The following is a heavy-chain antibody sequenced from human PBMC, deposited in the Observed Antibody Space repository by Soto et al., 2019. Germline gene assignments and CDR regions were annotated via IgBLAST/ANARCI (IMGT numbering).Heavy chain of an antibody. D-gene: IGHD3-22*01. Sequence: GGSLRLSCAASGFTFSNAWMSWVRQAPGKGLEWVSYISSSGSTIYYAASVKGRFTISRDNAKNSLYLQMNSLRAEDTAVYYCGGGYDSSGYYYRFRGPAGVDVWGQGTTVTVSS. V-gene: IGHV3-11*01. J-gene: IGHJ6*02. CDR3: GGGYDSSGYYYRFRGPAGVDV. CDR1: GFTFSNAW. CDR2: ISSSGSTI.